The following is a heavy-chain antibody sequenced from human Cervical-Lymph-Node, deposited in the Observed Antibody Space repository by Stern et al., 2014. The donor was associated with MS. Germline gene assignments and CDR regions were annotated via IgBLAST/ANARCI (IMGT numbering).Heavy chain of an antibody. J-gene: IGHJ4*02. CDR2: ISYDGRNR. V-gene: IGHV3-30*04. CDR1: GFTFSEYT. CDR3: ARSGSYFSPFDY. D-gene: IGHD1-26*01. Sequence: QVQLVESGGGVVQPGRSLRLSCAASGFTFSEYTMHWVRPAPGKGPEWVALISYDGRNRYYADSVKGRFTISRDKSKNTLYLQMNTLKTEDTAVFYCARSGSYFSPFDYWGQGTLVTVSS.